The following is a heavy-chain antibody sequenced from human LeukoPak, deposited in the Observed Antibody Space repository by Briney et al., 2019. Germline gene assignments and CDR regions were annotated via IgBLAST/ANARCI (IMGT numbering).Heavy chain of an antibody. CDR2: ISGSGDTT. V-gene: IGHV3-23*01. Sequence: GGSLRLSCAAAGFTFSNFAMTWVRQAPGKGLEWVSVISGSGDTTYYADSVKGRLTISRDNSKNTLYLQMNSLRAEDTAVYYCAREGLILDPWGQGTLVTVSS. CDR1: GFTFSNFA. CDR3: AREGLILDP. J-gene: IGHJ5*02.